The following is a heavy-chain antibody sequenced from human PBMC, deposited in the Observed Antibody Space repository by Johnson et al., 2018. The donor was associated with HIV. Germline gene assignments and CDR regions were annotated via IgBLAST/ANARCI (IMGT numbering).Heavy chain of an antibody. CDR2: IYSGGRT. D-gene: IGHD6-13*01. CDR3: ARDLVGVVAAAGPVGDASDI. J-gene: IGHJ3*02. CDR1: GFTVSSNY. V-gene: IGHV3-66*01. Sequence: PGGSLRLSCAASGFTVSSNYMNWVRQAPGKGLEWVSVIYSGGRTYYADSVKGRFTISRDNSKNTLYLQMSSLRVEDTAVYYCARDLVGVVAAAGPVGDASDIWGQGTMVTVSS.